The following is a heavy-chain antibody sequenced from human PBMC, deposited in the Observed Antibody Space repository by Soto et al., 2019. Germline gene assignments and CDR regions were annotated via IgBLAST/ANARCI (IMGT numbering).Heavy chain of an antibody. D-gene: IGHD2-2*01. Sequence: ASVKVSCKALGFTFTTYGFSWVRQAPGQGLEWMGWISGFNGNTNYARKFQGRVTMTRDTSTSTVYMEMRSLTSDDTAMYYCARAARYCSTTSCFAFFYRFDPWGQGTQVTVSS. CDR1: GFTFTTYG. CDR3: ARAARYCSTTSCFAFFYRFDP. V-gene: IGHV1-18*04. CDR2: ISGFNGNT. J-gene: IGHJ5*02.